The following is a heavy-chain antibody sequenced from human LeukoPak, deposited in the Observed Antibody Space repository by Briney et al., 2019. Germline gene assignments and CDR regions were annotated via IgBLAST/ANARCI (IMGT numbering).Heavy chain of an antibody. CDR1: GFTFSSYS. J-gene: IGHJ4*02. CDR2: ISSSSSTI. V-gene: IGHV3-48*04. Sequence: GGSLRLSCAASGFTFSSYSMNWVRQAPGKGLEWVSYISSSSSTIYYADSVKGRFTISRDNAKNSLYLQMNSLRAEDTAVYYCASPLRGSGSYPLLWGQGTLVTVSS. CDR3: ASPLRGSGSYPLL. D-gene: IGHD3-10*01.